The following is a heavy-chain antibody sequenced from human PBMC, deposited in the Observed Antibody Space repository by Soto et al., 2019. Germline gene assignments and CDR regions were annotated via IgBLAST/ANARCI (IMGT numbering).Heavy chain of an antibody. J-gene: IGHJ5*02. D-gene: IGHD6-13*01. CDR2: ISSSGSTI. Sequence: GGSLRLSCAASGFTFSSYEMSWVRQAPGKGLEWVSYISSSGSTIYYADSVKGRFTISRDNAKNSLYLQMNSLRAEDTAVYYCASLFHYSSSWLSWFDPWGQGTQVTVSS. V-gene: IGHV3-48*03. CDR3: ASLFHYSSSWLSWFDP. CDR1: GFTFSSYE.